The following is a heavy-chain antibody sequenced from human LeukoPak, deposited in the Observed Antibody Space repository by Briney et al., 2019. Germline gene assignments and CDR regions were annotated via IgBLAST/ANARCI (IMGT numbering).Heavy chain of an antibody. CDR2: ISAYNGNT. V-gene: IGHV1-18*01. D-gene: IGHD4/OR15-4a*01. J-gene: IGHJ4*02. CDR3: VRDDYGGQKAYFGY. CDR1: GYTFTSYG. Sequence: ASVKVSCKASGYTFTSYGFSWVRQAPGQGLEWMGWISAYNGNTAYIQHLQDRVTMTTDTATSTAYLELRSLGSDDTAVYYCVRDDYGGQKAYFGYWGQGTLVTVSS.